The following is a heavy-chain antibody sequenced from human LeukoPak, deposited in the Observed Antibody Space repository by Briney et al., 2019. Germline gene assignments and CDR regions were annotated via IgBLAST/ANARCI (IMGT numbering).Heavy chain of an antibody. CDR3: ARISQSSGGYYY. D-gene: IGHD3-22*01. V-gene: IGHV4-31*02. J-gene: IGHJ4*02. Sequence: PSQTLSLTCSVSGASIRTSGGFYWSWIRQHPGEALEWIGSISYTGSTYYNPSLKSRVTISVDTSKNQFSLKLSSATAAVTAVYYCARISQSSGGYYYWGQGTLVTVSS. CDR2: ISYTGST. CDR1: GASIRTSGGFY.